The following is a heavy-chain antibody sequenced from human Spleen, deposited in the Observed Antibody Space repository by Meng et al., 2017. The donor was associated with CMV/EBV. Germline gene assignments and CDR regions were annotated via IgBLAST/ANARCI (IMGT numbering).Heavy chain of an antibody. V-gene: IGHV1-46*04. D-gene: IGHD3-16*01. Sequence: KTSGYSVTNNYIHWVRQAPGQGLEWMGMINPSTTTTTYAQRLQGRVAMTRDTSTSTVYMDLSSLRSDDTAVYYCARDLTYGTGDYLDYWGQGTLVTVSS. CDR2: INPSTTTT. CDR3: ARDLTYGTGDYLDY. CDR1: GYSVTNNY. J-gene: IGHJ4*02.